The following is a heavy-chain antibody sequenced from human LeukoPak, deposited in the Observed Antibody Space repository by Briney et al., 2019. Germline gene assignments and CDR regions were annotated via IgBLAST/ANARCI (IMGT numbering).Heavy chain of an antibody. Sequence: GGSPRLSCGASGFTFSDYYMSWIRQAPRKGLEWVLYITSSGSTKYYADSVKGRFTISRVNAKNSLYLQMNSLRAEDTAVYYCARVALYCGGDCYSEYFYYWGQGTLVTVSS. J-gene: IGHJ4*02. CDR3: ARVALYCGGDCYSEYFYY. V-gene: IGHV3-11*04. D-gene: IGHD2-21*02. CDR2: ITSSGSTK. CDR1: GFTFSDYY.